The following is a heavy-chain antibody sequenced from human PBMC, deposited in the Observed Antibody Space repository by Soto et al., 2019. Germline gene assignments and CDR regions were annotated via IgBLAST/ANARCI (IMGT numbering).Heavy chain of an antibody. CDR2: ISSDGSNK. V-gene: IGHV3-30-3*01. CDR1: GFTFSNFAFSNFA. J-gene: IGHJ4*02. D-gene: IGHD3-3*01. CDR3: AATHHDFWSGYVDY. Sequence: PGGSLRLSCAASGFTFSNFAFSNFAMHWVRQAPGKGLEWVAVISSDGSNKYDADSVKGRFTISRDNSNNTLYLQMNNLRAEDTAVYFCAATHHDFWSGYVDYWGQGTQVTVSS.